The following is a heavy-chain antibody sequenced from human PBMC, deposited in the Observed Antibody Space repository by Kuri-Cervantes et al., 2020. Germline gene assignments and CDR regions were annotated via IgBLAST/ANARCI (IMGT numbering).Heavy chain of an antibody. CDR2: INPNSGGT. J-gene: IGHJ4*02. V-gene: IGHV1-2*02. CDR3: AREPNKISSGWYGGGFDY. D-gene: IGHD6-19*01. CDR1: GYTFTGYY. Sequence: ASVKVSCKASGYTFTGYYTHWVRQAPGQGLEWMGWINPNSGGTNYAQKFQGRVTMTRDTSISTAYMELSRLRSDDTAVYYCAREPNKISSGWYGGGFDYWGQGTLVTVSS.